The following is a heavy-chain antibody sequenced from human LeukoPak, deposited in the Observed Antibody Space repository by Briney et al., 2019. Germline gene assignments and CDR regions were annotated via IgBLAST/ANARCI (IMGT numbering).Heavy chain of an antibody. J-gene: IGHJ4*02. Sequence: SQTLSLTCTVSGVSISSGDYYWSWIRQPPGKGLEWIGYIYYSGSTYYNPSPKSRVTISVDTSKNQFSLKLSSVTAADTAVYYCASYTAGGGGLDYWGQGTLVTVSS. D-gene: IGHD5-18*01. CDR3: ASYTAGGGGLDY. CDR2: IYYSGST. V-gene: IGHV4-30-4*01. CDR1: GVSISSGDYY.